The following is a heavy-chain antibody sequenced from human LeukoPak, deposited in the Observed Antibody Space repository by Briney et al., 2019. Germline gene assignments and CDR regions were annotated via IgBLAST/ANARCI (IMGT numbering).Heavy chain of an antibody. D-gene: IGHD6-19*01. CDR1: AFTVSRYY. V-gene: IGHV3-66*01. J-gene: IGHJ5*02. CDR2: IQSDGST. CDR3: ARGSSAWYGGWLDP. Sequence: AGGSLRLSCPASAFTVSRYYMTWVRQAPGKGLEWVSVIQSDGSTFYADSVRGRFSISRDDSKNTLFLQMKSLRVEDTAVYYCARGSSAWYGGWLDPWGQGTLVTVSS.